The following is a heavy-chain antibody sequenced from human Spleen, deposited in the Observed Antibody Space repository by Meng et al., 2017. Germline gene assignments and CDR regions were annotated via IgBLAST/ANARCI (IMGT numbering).Heavy chain of an antibody. J-gene: IGHJ4*02. CDR2: INPDAGGT. CDR3: AREKSPGHFDY. CDR1: GYTFTTYF. V-gene: IGHV1-46*01. Sequence: QVQLVQSGADVKKPGASVILSCKASGYTFTTYFLHWVRQAPGQGLEWVGTINPDAGGTNYALILQCRVSMARDTSTSTVFLELSSLKSGDTAVYYCAREKSPGHFDYWGQGTLVTVSS.